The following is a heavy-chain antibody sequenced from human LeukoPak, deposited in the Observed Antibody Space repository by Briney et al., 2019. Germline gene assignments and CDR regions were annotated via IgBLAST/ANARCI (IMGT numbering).Heavy chain of an antibody. Sequence: PSETLSLTCAVYDGSFSGYYWSWIRQPPGKGLEWIGEINNSGGTNYNPSLKSRVTISIDTSKNQFSLKLSSVTAADTAVYYCARSFVLGLHDAFDIWGQGTMVTVSS. J-gene: IGHJ3*02. V-gene: IGHV4-34*01. CDR1: DGSFSGYY. D-gene: IGHD2/OR15-2a*01. CDR3: ARSFVLGLHDAFDI. CDR2: INNSGGT.